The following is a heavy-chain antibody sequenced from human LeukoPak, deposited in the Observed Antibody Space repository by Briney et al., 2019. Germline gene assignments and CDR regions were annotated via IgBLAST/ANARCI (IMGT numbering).Heavy chain of an antibody. CDR3: ARATGRLMDV. Sequence: PGGSLRLSCVASGFTLSTASMNWVRQAPGKGLEWISYIHKSSNPIYYADSVKGRFTISRDNAKNSLYLQMNSLRAEDTAVYYCARATGRLMDVWGKGTTVTVSS. J-gene: IGHJ6*03. V-gene: IGHV3-48*01. CDR2: IHKSSNPI. D-gene: IGHD6-25*01. CDR1: GFTLSTAS.